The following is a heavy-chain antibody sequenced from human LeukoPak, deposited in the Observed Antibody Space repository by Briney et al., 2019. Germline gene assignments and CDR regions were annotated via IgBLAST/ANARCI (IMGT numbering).Heavy chain of an antibody. D-gene: IGHD5-12*01. J-gene: IGHJ4*02. CDR2: ISYNGSNK. Sequence: GGSLRLSCAASGFTFSKYGMHWVRQAPGKGLEWVAVISYNGSNKYYADSVKGRFTISRDHSKNTLYLQVNSLRPEDTTVYYCVCGYTASDYWRQGTLVTVSS. V-gene: IGHV3-30*04. CDR1: GFTFSKYG. CDR3: VCGYTASDY.